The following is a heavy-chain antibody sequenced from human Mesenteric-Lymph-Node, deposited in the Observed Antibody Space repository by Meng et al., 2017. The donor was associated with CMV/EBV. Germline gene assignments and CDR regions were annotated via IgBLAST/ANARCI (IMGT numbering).Heavy chain of an antibody. CDR1: GYTFTSYG. J-gene: IGHJ4*02. D-gene: IGHD2-2*01. V-gene: IGHV1-18*04. Sequence: TVSCKASGYTFTSYGISWVRQAPGQGLEWMGWINTNNGNTNYVQRLQGRVSMTTDTSTSTAYMELRSLRSDDTAVYYCARGQYPLGYWGQGTLVTVSS. CDR2: INTNNGNT. CDR3: ARGQYPLGY.